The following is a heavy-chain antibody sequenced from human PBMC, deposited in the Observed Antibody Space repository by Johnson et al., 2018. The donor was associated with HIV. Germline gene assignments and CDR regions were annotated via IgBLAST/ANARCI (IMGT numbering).Heavy chain of an antibody. J-gene: IGHJ3*02. Sequence: VQLVESGGGLVQPGRSLRLSCAASGFTFDDYAMHWVRQAPGKGLEWVSGISWNSGSIGYADSVKGRFTISRDNAKNSLYLQMNSLKTEDTAVYYCTTAFTVTGAFDIWGQGTMVTVSS. D-gene: IGHD4-17*01. CDR1: GFTFDDYA. V-gene: IGHV3-9*01. CDR2: ISWNSGSI. CDR3: TTAFTVTGAFDI.